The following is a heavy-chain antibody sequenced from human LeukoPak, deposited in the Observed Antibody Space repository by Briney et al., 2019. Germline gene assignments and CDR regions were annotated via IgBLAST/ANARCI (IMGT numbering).Heavy chain of an antibody. CDR3: ARGLGYSYGYGIDY. CDR1: GFTFSSYA. D-gene: IGHD5-18*01. J-gene: IGHJ4*02. V-gene: IGHV3-30-3*01. Sequence: PGGSLRLSCAASGFTFSSYAMHWVRQAPGKGLEWVAVISYDGSNKYYADSVKGRFTISRDNSKNTLYLQMNSLRAEDTAVYSCARGLGYSYGYGIDYWGQGTLVIASS. CDR2: ISYDGSNK.